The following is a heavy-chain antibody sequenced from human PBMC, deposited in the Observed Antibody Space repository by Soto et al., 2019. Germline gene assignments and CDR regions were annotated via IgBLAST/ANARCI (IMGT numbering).Heavy chain of an antibody. J-gene: IGHJ4*02. Sequence: PSETLSLTCTVSGDSISSYYWTWIRQPPGKGLEWIGYIYDSGSTNYNPSLKSQVTISLDTSKNQFSLKLSSVTPADTAVYYCAGDPHSKYEGGSNVYWGQGNLVTVSS. CDR2: IYDSGST. V-gene: IGHV4-59*01. CDR3: AGDPHSKYEGGSNVY. D-gene: IGHD4-4*01. CDR1: GDSISSYY.